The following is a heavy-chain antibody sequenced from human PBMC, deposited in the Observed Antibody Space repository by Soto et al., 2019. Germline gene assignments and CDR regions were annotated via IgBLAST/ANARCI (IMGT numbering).Heavy chain of an antibody. D-gene: IGHD1-26*01. Sequence: ASVKVSCKASGYSFTRYGIGWARQAPGQGLEWMGWINAYNGNTNYAQNLQGRLTLTTDTSTSTAYMELRSLRSDDTAVYYCARDSPYSGSYHDYWGQGTLVTVSS. CDR1: GYSFTRYG. CDR2: INAYNGNT. CDR3: ARDSPYSGSYHDY. V-gene: IGHV1-18*01. J-gene: IGHJ4*02.